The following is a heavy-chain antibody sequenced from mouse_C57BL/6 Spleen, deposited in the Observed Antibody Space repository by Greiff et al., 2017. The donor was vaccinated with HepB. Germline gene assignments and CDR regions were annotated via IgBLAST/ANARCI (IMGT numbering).Heavy chain of an antibody. CDR1: GYTFTTYP. D-gene: IGHD2-5*01. V-gene: IGHV1-47*01. CDR3: ARRTYYSNYGYFDV. Sequence: QVQLQQSGAELVKPGASVKMSCKASGYTFTTYPIEWMKQNHGKSLEWIGNFHPYNDDTKYNEKFKGKATLTVEKSSSTVYLDLSRLTSDDSAVYYCARRTYYSNYGYFDVWGTGTTVTVSS. J-gene: IGHJ1*03. CDR2: FHPYNDDT.